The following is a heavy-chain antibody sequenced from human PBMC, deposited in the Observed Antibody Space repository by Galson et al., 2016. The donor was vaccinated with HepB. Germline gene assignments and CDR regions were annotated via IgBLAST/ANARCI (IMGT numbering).Heavy chain of an antibody. CDR3: AKDRDSIVLTAHVVDD. D-gene: IGHD2-21*02. CDR2: ISCIGGST. Sequence: SLRLSCAASGFTFDSHAMHWVRQAPGKGLEWVSGISCIGGSTHYADSVKGRFTISRDNSQNTLYLQINQLRAEDTAVYYCAKDRDSIVLTAHVVDDWGQGATVTVSS. V-gene: IGHV3-23*01. J-gene: IGHJ6*02. CDR1: GFTFDSHA.